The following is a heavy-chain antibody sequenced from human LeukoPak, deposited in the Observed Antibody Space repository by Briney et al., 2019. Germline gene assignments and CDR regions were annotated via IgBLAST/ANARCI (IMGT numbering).Heavy chain of an antibody. V-gene: IGHV3-53*01. CDR1: GFTVSSNY. Sequence: GGSLRLSCAASGFTVSSNYMSWVRQAPGNGLEWVSVIYSGGSTYYADSVKGRFTISRDNSKNTLYLQMNSLRAEDTAVYHCARARVAVASGYYYYYYMDVWGKGTTVTVSS. CDR3: ARARVAVASGYYYYYYMDV. J-gene: IGHJ6*03. D-gene: IGHD6-19*01. CDR2: IYSGGST.